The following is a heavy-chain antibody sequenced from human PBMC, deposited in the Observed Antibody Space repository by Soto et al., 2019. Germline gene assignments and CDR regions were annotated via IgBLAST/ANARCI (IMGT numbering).Heavy chain of an antibody. Sequence: GSLRLSFEASGFTLSTFAMSSVRQAPFKVPPWGPYGGGRDGTILYADSVKGRFAISRDNSKNTLYLQMKRLRAEDTAVYYCTRGSYCDTSSCFLPKYYFAIDVWGRGTTVRVSS. D-gene: IGHD3-16*02. CDR3: TRGSYCDTSSCFLPKYYFAIDV. CDR1: GFTLSTFA. J-gene: IGHJ6*01. CDR2: GGGRDGTI. V-gene: IGHV3-23*01.